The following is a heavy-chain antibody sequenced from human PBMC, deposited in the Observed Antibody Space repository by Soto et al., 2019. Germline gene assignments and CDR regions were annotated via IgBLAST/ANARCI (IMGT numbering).Heavy chain of an antibody. D-gene: IGHD3-9*01. CDR1: GYTFTSYY. V-gene: IGHV1-46*01. CDR2: INPSGGST. CDR3: ARSTKQDYDILTGYYNDAFDI. Sequence: ASVKVSCRASGYTFTSYYMHWVRRAPGQGLEWMGMINPSGGSTSYAQKFQGRVTITTDKSTSTAYMELSSLRSEDTAVYYCARSTKQDYDILTGYYNDAFDIWGQGTMVTVSS. J-gene: IGHJ3*02.